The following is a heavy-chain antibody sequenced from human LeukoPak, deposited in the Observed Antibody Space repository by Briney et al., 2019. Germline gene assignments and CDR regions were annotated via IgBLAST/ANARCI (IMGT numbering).Heavy chain of an antibody. CDR1: GYHFTRYW. D-gene: IGHD5-12*01. V-gene: IGHV5-51*01. J-gene: IGHJ4*02. CDR3: ARQMGVASRKNYFDS. Sequence: GESLKISCQASGYHFTRYWIGWVRQMPGKGLEWMGLLYPRDSDTRYSPSFQGQVTFSADNSINTAYLRWSSLRASDTAIYYCARQMGVASRKNYFDSWGQGTLVTVSA. CDR2: LYPRDSDT.